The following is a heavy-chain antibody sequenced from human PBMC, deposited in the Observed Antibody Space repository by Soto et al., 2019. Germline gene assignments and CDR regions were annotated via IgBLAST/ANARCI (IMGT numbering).Heavy chain of an antibody. J-gene: IGHJ4*02. CDR1: GGSISSGGYS. CDR2: IYHSGST. CDR3: ARALGSFGELLGGYYFDY. D-gene: IGHD3-10*01. V-gene: IGHV4-30-2*01. Sequence: QLQLQESGSGLVKPSQTLSLTCAVSGGSISSGGYSWSWIRQPPGKGLEWIGYIYHSGSTYYNPSLKSRVTISVDRSKNEFSLKLSSVTAAGTAVYYCARALGSFGELLGGYYFDYWGQGTLVTVSS.